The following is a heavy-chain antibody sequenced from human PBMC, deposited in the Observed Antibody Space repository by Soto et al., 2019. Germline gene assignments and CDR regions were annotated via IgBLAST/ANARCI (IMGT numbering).Heavy chain of an antibody. CDR2: IWYDGSNT. CDR1: GFTFSSYG. V-gene: IGHV3-33*01. D-gene: IGHD2-21*01. J-gene: IGHJ5*02. Sequence: QVQLVESGGGVVQPGRSLRLSCAASGFTFSSYGMHWVRQAPGKGLEWVAVIWYDGSNTYYADSVKGRFTISRDNAQNTLYLQMNSLRAEDTAVYYCARDLLRVNWFDPWGQVTLVTVSS. CDR3: ARDLLRVNWFDP.